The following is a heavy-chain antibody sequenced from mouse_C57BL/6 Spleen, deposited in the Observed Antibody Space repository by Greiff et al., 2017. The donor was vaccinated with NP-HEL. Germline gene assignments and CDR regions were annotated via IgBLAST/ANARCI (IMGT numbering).Heavy chain of an antibody. CDR3: ARSSYSAWFAY. V-gene: IGHV1-61*01. CDR2: IYPSDSET. CDR1: GYTFTSYW. J-gene: IGHJ3*01. Sequence: VQLQQSGAELVRPGSSVKLSCKASGYTFTSYWMDWVKQRPGQGLEWIGNIYPSDSETHYNQKFKDKATLTVDKSSSTAYMQLSSLTSEDSAVYDCARSSYSAWFAYWGQGTLVTVSA. D-gene: IGHD6-2*01.